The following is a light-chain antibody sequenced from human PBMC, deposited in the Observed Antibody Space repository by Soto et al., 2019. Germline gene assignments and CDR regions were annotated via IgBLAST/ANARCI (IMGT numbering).Light chain of an antibody. CDR3: QACGSGSVV. V-gene: IGLV4-69*01. J-gene: IGLJ2*01. Sequence: QPVLTQSPSASASLGASVKLTCTLSSGHSNYAIAWHQQQSEKGPRYLMKLNSDGSHSKGDGIPDRCSGSSSAAALYLTISRPQDEDEADCQCQACGSGSVVFGGGTKVTVL. CDR1: SGHSNYA. CDR2: LNSDGSH.